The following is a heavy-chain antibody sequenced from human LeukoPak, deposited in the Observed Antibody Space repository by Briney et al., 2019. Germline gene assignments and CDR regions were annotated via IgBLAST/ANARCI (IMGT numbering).Heavy chain of an antibody. Sequence: PGGSLRLSCEASGFTFGSHAMYWVRQAPGNGLEWVAGIFGSGGSPHYADPVKGRFTISRDNSKNTLYLQMNSLRAEDTAVYYCAREMDYGAVGVFDYWGQGTLVTVSS. CDR1: GFTFGSHA. V-gene: IGHV3-23*01. J-gene: IGHJ4*02. D-gene: IGHD4-17*01. CDR3: AREMDYGAVGVFDY. CDR2: IFGSGGSP.